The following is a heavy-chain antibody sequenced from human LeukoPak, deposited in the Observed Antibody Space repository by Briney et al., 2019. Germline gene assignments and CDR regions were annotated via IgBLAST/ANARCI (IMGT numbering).Heavy chain of an antibody. CDR1: GFTFSSYW. D-gene: IGHD3-9*01. V-gene: IGHV3-7*01. CDR2: IKQDGSEK. J-gene: IGHJ4*02. CDR3: ASPLLRYFDWLLGY. Sequence: PGGSLRLSCAASGFTFSSYWMSWVRQAPGKGLEWVANIKQDGSEKYYVDSVKGRFTISRDNAKNSLYLQMNSLRAEDTAVYYCASPLLRYFDWLLGYWGQGTLVTVSS.